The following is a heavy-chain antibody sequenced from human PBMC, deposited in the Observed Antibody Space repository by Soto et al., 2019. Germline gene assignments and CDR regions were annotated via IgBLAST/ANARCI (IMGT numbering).Heavy chain of an antibody. J-gene: IGHJ4*02. CDR2: IYWDDDK. V-gene: IGHV2-5*02. CDR3: APRSRTYFDY. CDR1: GFSLSTSGVG. Sequence: QITLKESGPTLVKPTQTLTLTCTFSGFSLSTSGVGVGWIRQPPGKALECLALIYWDDDKRYSLSLKSSLTSTQDTPRFPLVLTMTNSDPFDTATYYCAPRSRTYFDYWGQGTQVTVSS.